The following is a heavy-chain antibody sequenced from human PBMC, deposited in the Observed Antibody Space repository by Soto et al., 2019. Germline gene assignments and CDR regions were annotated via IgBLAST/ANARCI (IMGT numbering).Heavy chain of an antibody. CDR3: ARDLMYTSGRNFDY. Sequence: ASVKVSCKTSGYTFVSYGINWVRQAPGQGLEWMGWISPGSGNIIYAQKFQGRVTLTTDTSTSTVFMDLRSLRFDDTAVYYCARDLMYTSGRNFDYWGQGTQVTVSS. V-gene: IGHV1-18*01. D-gene: IGHD6-19*01. J-gene: IGHJ4*02. CDR2: ISPGSGNI. CDR1: GYTFVSYG.